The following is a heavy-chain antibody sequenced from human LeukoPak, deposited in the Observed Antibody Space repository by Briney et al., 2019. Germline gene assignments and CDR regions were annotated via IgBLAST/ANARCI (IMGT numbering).Heavy chain of an antibody. CDR3: TREHLGYCSSTSCTALTFDP. CDR2: IDYSGST. V-gene: IGHV4-39*02. J-gene: IGHJ5*02. D-gene: IGHD2-2*01. Sequence: SETLSLTCSVSGDSIISSSYYWGWVRQPPGEGLEWIGNIDYSGSTHYSPSLKSRVNISVDSSKNHFSLNLISVTAADTAVYYCTREHLGYCSSTSCTALTFDPWGQGTLVTVSA. CDR1: GDSIISSSYY.